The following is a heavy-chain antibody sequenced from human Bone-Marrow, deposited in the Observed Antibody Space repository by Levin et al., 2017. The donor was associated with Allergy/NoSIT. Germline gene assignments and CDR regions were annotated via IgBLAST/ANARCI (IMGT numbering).Heavy chain of an antibody. CDR3: ARLGESFRFYGSSGYYGGRFARGSYYGMDV. V-gene: IGHV5-51*01. CDR1: GYSFTSYW. J-gene: IGHJ6*02. D-gene: IGHD3-22*01. CDR2: IYPGDSDT. Sequence: GGSLRLSCKGSGYSFTSYWIGWVRQMPGKGLEWMGIIYPGDSDTRYSPSFQGQVTISADKSISTAYLQWSSLKASDTAMYYCARLGESFRFYGSSGYYGGRFARGSYYGMDVWGQGTTVTVSS.